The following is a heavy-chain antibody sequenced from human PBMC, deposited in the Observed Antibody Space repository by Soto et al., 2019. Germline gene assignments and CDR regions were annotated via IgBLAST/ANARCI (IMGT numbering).Heavy chain of an antibody. V-gene: IGHV3-7*01. CDR3: TRDFQGPLDYGMDV. CDR1: GFTFSSYW. Sequence: GGSLRLSCADSGFTFSSYWMSWVRQAPGKGLEWVANVKYDGSQTYYVGSVKGRFTISRDNAKSSLYLQMNSLRAEDTAVYYCTRDFQGPLDYGMDVWGQGTTVTVSS. D-gene: IGHD1-1*01. J-gene: IGHJ6*02. CDR2: VKYDGSQT.